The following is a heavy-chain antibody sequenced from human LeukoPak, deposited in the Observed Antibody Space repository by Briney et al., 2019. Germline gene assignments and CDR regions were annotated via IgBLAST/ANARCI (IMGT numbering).Heavy chain of an antibody. D-gene: IGHD6-13*01. CDR3: ASRIAAADSDY. J-gene: IGHJ4*02. V-gene: IGHV1-2*06. CDR1: GGTFSSYA. Sequence: ASVKVSCKASGGTFSSYAISWVRQAPGQGLEWMGRINPNSGGTNYAQKFQGRVTMTRDTSIGTAYMELSRLRSDDTAVYYCASRIAAADSDYWGQGTLVTVSS. CDR2: INPNSGGT.